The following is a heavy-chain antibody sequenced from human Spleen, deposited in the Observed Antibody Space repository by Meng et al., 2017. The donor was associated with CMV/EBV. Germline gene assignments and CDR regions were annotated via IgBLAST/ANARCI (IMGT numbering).Heavy chain of an antibody. Sequence: SETLSLTCTVSGGSISSFYWTWVRQPPGKGLEWIGYIYYSGSTNYNPSLKSRVTISVDTSKNQFSLKLSSVTAADTAVYYCARWTVVVPAAIRWGQGTLVTVSS. J-gene: IGHJ4*02. D-gene: IGHD2-2*01. V-gene: IGHV4-59*01. CDR2: IYYSGST. CDR3: ARWTVVVPAAIR. CDR1: GGSISSFY.